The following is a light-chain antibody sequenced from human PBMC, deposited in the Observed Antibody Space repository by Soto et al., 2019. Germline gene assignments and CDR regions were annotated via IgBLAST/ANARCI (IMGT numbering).Light chain of an antibody. CDR1: QSVSSN. CDR2: GAS. CDR3: QQYNNWPPGVT. V-gene: IGKV3-15*01. Sequence: EIVMTQSPATLSVSPGERATLSCRASQSVSSNLAWYQQKPGQAPRLLIYGASTRATGIPDRFSGSGSGTEFTLTISSLQSEDFAVYYCQQYNNWPPGVTFGQGTKVDIK. J-gene: IGKJ1*01.